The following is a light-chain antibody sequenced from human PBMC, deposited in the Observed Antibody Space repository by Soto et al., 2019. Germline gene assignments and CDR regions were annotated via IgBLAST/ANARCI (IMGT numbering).Light chain of an antibody. CDR2: DVS. CDR3: SSYSSSSTSVL. Sequence: QSVLTQPASVSGSPGQSITISCTGTSSDVGGYDFVSWYQQYPGKAPKLVIYDVSDRPSGVSNRFSGSKSGNTASRTVSGLQAEDEADYYCSSYSSSSTSVLFGGGTTLTVL. V-gene: IGLV2-14*01. J-gene: IGLJ2*01. CDR1: SSDVGGYDF.